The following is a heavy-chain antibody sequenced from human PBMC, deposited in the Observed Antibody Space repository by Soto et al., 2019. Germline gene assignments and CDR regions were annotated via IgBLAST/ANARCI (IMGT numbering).Heavy chain of an antibody. D-gene: IGHD6-19*01. Sequence: QVQLVQSGAEVKKPGASVKVSCRASGYTFTSYVISWVRQAPAQGLEWMGWISAYNGNTNFAQKLQGRVTMTTDTSTSTAYMELRGRRSDDTAVYYCARAVATVAGPYGMDAWGQGTTVTVSS. J-gene: IGHJ6*02. CDR1: GYTFTSYV. CDR2: ISAYNGNT. V-gene: IGHV1-18*01. CDR3: ARAVATVAGPYGMDA.